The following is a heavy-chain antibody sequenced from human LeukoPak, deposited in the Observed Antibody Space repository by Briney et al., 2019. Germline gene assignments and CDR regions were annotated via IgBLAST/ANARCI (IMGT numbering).Heavy chain of an antibody. J-gene: IGHJ4*02. Sequence: PSETLSLTCAVYGGSFSGYYWSWIRQPPGKGLEWIGEINHSGSTNYNPSLKSRVTISVDTSKNQFSLKLSSVTAADTAVYYCARGARCLPYYFDYWGQGTLVTVSS. CDR1: GGSFSGYY. CDR2: INHSGST. CDR3: ARGARCLPYYFDY. D-gene: IGHD5-24*01. V-gene: IGHV4-34*01.